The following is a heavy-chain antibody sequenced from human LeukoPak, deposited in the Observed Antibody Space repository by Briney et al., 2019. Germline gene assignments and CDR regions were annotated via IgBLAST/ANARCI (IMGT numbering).Heavy chain of an antibody. CDR2: ISVGAPST. Sequence: PGRSLSLSCAASGFIFSSYAMNWVRQAPGKGLEWVSTISVGAPSTFYADSVKGRFTISRANSKNTLYLQMNNLRAEDTAVYYCAKNLNGGNTHSDYWGQGTLVTVSS. CDR1: GFIFSSYA. V-gene: IGHV3-23*01. D-gene: IGHD4-23*01. J-gene: IGHJ4*02. CDR3: AKNLNGGNTHSDY.